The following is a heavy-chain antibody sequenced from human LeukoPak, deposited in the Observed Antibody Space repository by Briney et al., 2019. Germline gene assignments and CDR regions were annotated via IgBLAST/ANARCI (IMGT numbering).Heavy chain of an antibody. CDR1: GYSISSGYY. CDR3: AREPRGSTSSEFDY. J-gene: IGHJ4*02. CDR2: IYHSGST. V-gene: IGHV4-38-2*02. D-gene: IGHD2-2*01. Sequence: SETLSLTCTVSGYSISSGYYWGWIRQPPGKGLEGIGSIYHSGSTYYNPSLKSRVTISVDTSKNQFSLKLSSVTAADTAVYYCAREPRGSTSSEFDYWGQGTLVTVSS.